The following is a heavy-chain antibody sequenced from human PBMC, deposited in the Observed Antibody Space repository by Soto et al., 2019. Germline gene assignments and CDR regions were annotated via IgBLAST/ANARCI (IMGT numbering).Heavy chain of an antibody. CDR1: GGSISSRNW. J-gene: IGHJ3*01. V-gene: IGHV4-4*02. Sequence: QVQLQESGPGLVKPSGTLSLTCAVSGGSISSRNWWTWVRQPPGKGLEWIGEISRSGTTNYKPSLKSRVTISVDKSKNQFSLKLDSVTAADTAMYYCARDSASSGVFTWGQGTMVTVSS. CDR2: ISRSGTT. D-gene: IGHD6-19*01. CDR3: ARDSASSGVFT.